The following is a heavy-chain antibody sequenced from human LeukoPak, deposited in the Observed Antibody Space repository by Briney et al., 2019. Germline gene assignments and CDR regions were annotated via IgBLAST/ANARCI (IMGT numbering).Heavy chain of an antibody. CDR3: AREGDQWGLAPDYYFDY. J-gene: IGHJ4*02. Sequence: GGSLRLACAASGFTVSSNYMSWVRQAPGKGLEWVSVIYSGGSTYYADSVKGRFTISRDNSKNPLYLQMNSLRGEDTAVYYCAREGDQWGLAPDYYFDYWGQGTLVTVSS. CDR1: GFTVSSNY. V-gene: IGHV3-66*02. D-gene: IGHD3-16*01. CDR2: IYSGGST.